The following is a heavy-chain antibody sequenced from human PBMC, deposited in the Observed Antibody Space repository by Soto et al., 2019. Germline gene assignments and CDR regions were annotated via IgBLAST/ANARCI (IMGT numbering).Heavy chain of an antibody. D-gene: IGHD3-16*01. J-gene: IGHJ4*02. V-gene: IGHV4-30-4*01. Sequence: SETLSLPCNVSVGPLSSFNYYWTWIRQPPGKGMDRVGQISYRGTTFYNPSLQSRATVSMDTSKSQFSLKLASVTAADTAVYYCARAEGTYTWRSEVDDWGQGTMVTVSS. CDR1: VGPLSSFNYY. CDR3: ARAEGTYTWRSEVDD. CDR2: ISYRGTT.